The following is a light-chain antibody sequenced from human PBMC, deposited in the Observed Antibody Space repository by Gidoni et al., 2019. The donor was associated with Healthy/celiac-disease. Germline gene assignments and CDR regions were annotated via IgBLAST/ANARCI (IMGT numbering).Light chain of an antibody. CDR3: QQYGSSAYT. V-gene: IGKV3-20*01. Sequence: EIVLTQSPGTLSLSPGERATLSCRASQSVSSSYLAWYQQKPGQAPRLLIYGASSRATGIPDRVSGSGSGTDFTLTISRLEPEDFAVYYCQQYGSSAYTFXXXTKLEIK. J-gene: IGKJ2*01. CDR2: GAS. CDR1: QSVSSSY.